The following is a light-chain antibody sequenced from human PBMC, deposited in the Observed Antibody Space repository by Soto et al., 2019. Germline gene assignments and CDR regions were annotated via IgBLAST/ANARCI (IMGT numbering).Light chain of an antibody. CDR1: SGDIGSYNR. V-gene: IGLV2-14*01. Sequence: QSVLTQPASVSGSPGQSITISCTGTSGDIGSYNRVSWYQQHPGKAPKLMIYEVSNRPSGVSDRFSGSRSGNTASLTISGLQAEDESDYYCISYTSSSTWVFGGGTKLTVL. CDR2: EVS. CDR3: ISYTSSSTWV. J-gene: IGLJ3*02.